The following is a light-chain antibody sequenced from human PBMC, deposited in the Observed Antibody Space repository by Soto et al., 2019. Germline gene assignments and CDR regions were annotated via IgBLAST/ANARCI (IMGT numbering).Light chain of an antibody. Sequence: EIVLTQSPATLSLSPGERATLSCRASQSVRNYLAWYQQKLGQPPRLLIYNASYRATGLPARFSGSGSGTDFSLTISSLEPEDFAVYYCQQRSSWPLAFGQGTRLEIK. CDR2: NAS. CDR3: QQRSSWPLA. J-gene: IGKJ5*01. CDR1: QSVRNY. V-gene: IGKV3-11*01.